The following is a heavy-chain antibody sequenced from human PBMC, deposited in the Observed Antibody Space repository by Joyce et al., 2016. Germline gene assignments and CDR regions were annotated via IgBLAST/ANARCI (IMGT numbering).Heavy chain of an antibody. CDR3: ARSSTVFGVVTLEYFDY. CDR1: GGSMTSGTDS. J-gene: IGHJ4*02. Sequence: QLLESGPGLVKPSQTLSLTCAVSGGSMTSGTDSWSWIRQPPGKGLEWIGYIYHGGANYYNPSLKSRFTRSVDRSTNSSSLRLSSVTAANTALYYCARSSTVFGVVTLEYFDYWGQGTLVTVSS. CDR2: IYHGGAN. V-gene: IGHV4-30-2*01. D-gene: IGHD3-3*01.